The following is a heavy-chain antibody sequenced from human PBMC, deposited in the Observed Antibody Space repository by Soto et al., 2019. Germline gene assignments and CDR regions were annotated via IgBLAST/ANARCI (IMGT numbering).Heavy chain of an antibody. Sequence: QITLKESGPTLVKPTQTLTLTCTFSGFSLSTSGVGVGWFRQPPGKALEWLALIYWDDDKRYNPSLKSTLTITKDTTKNQVVHTITNMDPVDTATYYCAHRKFGDYDYWGQGTLVNVSS. J-gene: IGHJ4*02. D-gene: IGHD4-17*01. CDR2: IYWDDDK. CDR3: AHRKFGDYDY. V-gene: IGHV2-5*02. CDR1: GFSLSTSGVG.